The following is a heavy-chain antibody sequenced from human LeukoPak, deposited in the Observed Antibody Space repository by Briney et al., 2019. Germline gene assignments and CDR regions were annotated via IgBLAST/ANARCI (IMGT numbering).Heavy chain of an antibody. CDR3: ARGGLYDSSGYSPFDY. J-gene: IGHJ4*02. CDR1: GFTFSSYS. D-gene: IGHD3-22*01. Sequence: GGSLRLSCAASGFTFSSYSMNWVRQAPGKGLEWVSSISSSSSYIYYADSVKGRFTISRDNAKNSLYLQVNSLRAEDTAVYYCARGGLYDSSGYSPFDYWGQGTLVTVSS. CDR2: ISSSSSYI. V-gene: IGHV3-21*01.